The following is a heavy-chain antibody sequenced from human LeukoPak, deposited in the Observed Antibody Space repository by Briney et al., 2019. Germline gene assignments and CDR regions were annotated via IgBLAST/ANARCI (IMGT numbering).Heavy chain of an antibody. CDR1: GGSISSYY. CDR2: IYYSGST. Sequence: PSETLSLTCTVSGGSISSYYWSWIRQPPGKGLEWIGSIYYSGSTYYNPSLKSRVTISIDTSKNQFSLRLSSVTAADTAVYYCARDVHLTTRNSYYYYYMDVWGKGTTVTVSS. CDR3: ARDVHLTTRNSYYYYYMDV. J-gene: IGHJ6*03. V-gene: IGHV4-59*12. D-gene: IGHD4-17*01.